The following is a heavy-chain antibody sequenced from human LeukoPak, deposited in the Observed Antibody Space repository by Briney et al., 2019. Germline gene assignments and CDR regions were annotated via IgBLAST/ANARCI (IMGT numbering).Heavy chain of an antibody. D-gene: IGHD3-10*01. J-gene: IGHJ6*03. Sequence: GGSLRLSCAASGFTFTNYWMSWVRQAPGKGLEWVANIKKDGSSKYYVDSVKGRFTVSRDNADNSLYLQMNSLRAEDTAVYYCAKESGMVSLYYYDYMDVWGKGTTVTISS. CDR2: IKKDGSSK. CDR3: AKESGMVSLYYYDYMDV. CDR1: GFTFTNYW. V-gene: IGHV3-7*03.